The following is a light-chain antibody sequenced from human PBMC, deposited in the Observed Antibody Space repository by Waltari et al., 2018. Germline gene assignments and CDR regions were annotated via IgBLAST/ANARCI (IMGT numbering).Light chain of an antibody. Sequence: DIVMTQSPDSLTVSLGERATINCNSSQIILYSSNNLNYLAWYQQRPGQPPKLLIYWASTRESGVPDRFSGSGSGTDFTLTISSLQAEDVAVYYCQQYYGSPPWTFGQGTKVEIK. V-gene: IGKV4-1*01. J-gene: IGKJ1*01. CDR1: QIILYSSNNLNY. CDR3: QQYYGSPPWT. CDR2: WAS.